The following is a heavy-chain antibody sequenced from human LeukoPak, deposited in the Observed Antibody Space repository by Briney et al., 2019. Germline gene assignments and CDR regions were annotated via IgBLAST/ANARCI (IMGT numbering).Heavy chain of an antibody. CDR2: IYTSGST. Sequence: SETLSLTCTVSGGSISSYYWSWIRQPPGKGLEWIGYIYTSGSTNYNPSHKSRVTISVDTSKNQFSLKLSSVTAADTAVYYCARRSNYMDVWGKGTTVTVSS. V-gene: IGHV4-4*09. CDR1: GGSISSYY. CDR3: ARRSNYMDV. D-gene: IGHD1-26*01. J-gene: IGHJ6*03.